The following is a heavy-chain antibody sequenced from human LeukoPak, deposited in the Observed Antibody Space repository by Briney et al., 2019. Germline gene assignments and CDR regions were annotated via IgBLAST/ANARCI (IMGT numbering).Heavy chain of an antibody. CDR3: ARGHYYDSSGYYWIPHFDY. J-gene: IGHJ4*02. D-gene: IGHD3-22*01. CDR1: GGSISSGDYY. CDR2: IYYSGST. Sequence: SETLSLTCTVSGGSISSGDYYWSWIRQPPGKGLEWIGYIYYSGSTYYNPSLKSRVTISVDTSRNQFSLKLSSVTAADTAVYYCARGHYYDSSGYYWIPHFDYWGQGTLVTVSS. V-gene: IGHV4-30-4*08.